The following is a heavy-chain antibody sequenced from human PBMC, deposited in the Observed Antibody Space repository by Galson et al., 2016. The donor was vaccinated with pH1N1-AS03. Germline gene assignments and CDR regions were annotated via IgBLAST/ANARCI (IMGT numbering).Heavy chain of an antibody. CDR3: ATDVVTAMGRAFDI. Sequence: SVKVSCKASGNSFTNDYIHWVRQAPGQGLEWLGRINPNSGGANDVQKFQDRVTMTRDTSISTAYMELSGLTSDDTAVYYCATDVVTAMGRAFDIWGQGTMVTVSS. CDR2: INPNSGGA. D-gene: IGHD2-21*02. V-gene: IGHV1-2*06. J-gene: IGHJ3*02. CDR1: GNSFTNDY.